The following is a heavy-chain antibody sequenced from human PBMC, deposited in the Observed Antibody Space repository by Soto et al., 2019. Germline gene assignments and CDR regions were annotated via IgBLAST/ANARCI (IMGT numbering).Heavy chain of an antibody. Sequence: EVQLVETGGALIQPGGSLRLSCAASGFAVSNHYMNWVRQAPGKGLEWVSIIRTTGSTYYADSMKGRFTISRDNSKNTVSLEMNSLRVEDTAVYYCARNSMMDVWGQGTTVIVSS. CDR2: IRTTGST. CDR1: GFAVSNHY. J-gene: IGHJ6*02. CDR3: ARNSMMDV. V-gene: IGHV3-53*02.